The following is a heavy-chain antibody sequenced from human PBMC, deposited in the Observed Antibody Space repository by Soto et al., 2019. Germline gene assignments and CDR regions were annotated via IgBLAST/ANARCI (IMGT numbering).Heavy chain of an antibody. V-gene: IGHV3-53*02. J-gene: IGHJ5*02. CDR1: GFTFVNTY. CDR3: ARALPVAKGGFDP. CDR2: IYTAGGT. D-gene: IGHD4-4*01. Sequence: EVQLVETGGGLIQPGGSLRLSCAASGFTFVNTYMTWVRQPPGKGLEWVSVIYTAGGTNYADSVKGRFIISRDNSKNTLYLQMNSLRAEDTAVYYCARALPVAKGGFDPWGQGTLVTVSS.